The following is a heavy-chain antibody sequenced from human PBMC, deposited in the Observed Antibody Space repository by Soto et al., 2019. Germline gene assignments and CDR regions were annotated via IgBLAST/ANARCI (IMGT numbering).Heavy chain of an antibody. V-gene: IGHV4-30-4*01. CDR3: ARVVQFYDSSGYSFYYFDY. CDR1: GGSINSADYY. J-gene: IGHJ4*02. D-gene: IGHD3-22*01. Sequence: SKTLSLTCTVSGGSINSADYYWSWLRQPPGKGLEWIGYIYYSRSDYYNPSLGRRATITIDTSRNQFSLNLMSVTAADTAVYYCARVVQFYDSSGYSFYYFDYWGQGALVTVSS. CDR2: IYYSRSD.